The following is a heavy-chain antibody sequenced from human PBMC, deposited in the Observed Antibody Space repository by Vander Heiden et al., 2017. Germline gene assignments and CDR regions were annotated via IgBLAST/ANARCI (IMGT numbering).Heavy chain of an antibody. CDR2: VWYDGSTYESNK. D-gene: IGHD5-12*01. J-gene: IGHJ5*02. V-gene: IGHV3-33*01. CDR1: GFTLSSYG. Sequence: QVQLVESGGGVVQPGRSLRLSCTVSGFTLSSYGMHWVRQAPGKGLEWVAVVWYDGSTYESNKHYADSVKGRFTISRDNSKNTVHLQMDSLRAEDTAVYYCARSRDGYNHGLDPWGQGTLVTVSS. CDR3: ARSRDGYNHGLDP.